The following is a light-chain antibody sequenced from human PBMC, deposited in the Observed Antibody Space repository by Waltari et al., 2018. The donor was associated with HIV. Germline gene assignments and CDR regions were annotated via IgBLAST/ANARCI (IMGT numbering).Light chain of an antibody. CDR1: SSDVGNYNL. V-gene: IGLV2-23*01. Sequence: QSALTQPGSVSGSPGHSITISCTGTSSDVGNYNLVSWYQQHPGKAPKLIIYEAIKRPSGVSDRISGSKSASTASLTISGLQADDEADYFCSSYGGSSIWLFGGGTKLTVL. J-gene: IGLJ2*01. CDR3: SSYGGSSIWL. CDR2: EAI.